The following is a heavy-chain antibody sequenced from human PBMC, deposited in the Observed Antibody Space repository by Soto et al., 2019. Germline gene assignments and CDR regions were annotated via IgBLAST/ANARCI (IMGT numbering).Heavy chain of an antibody. CDR2: IIPCFRAT. D-gene: IGHD3-22*01. Sequence: SWVRLAPGQGVEWMGVIIPCFRATNYAQKFQGRITITADESTSTVYMELSSLRSDDTAVYYCARDVSLNYYDGTYYYYAMEVWGQGTTVTVSS. CDR3: ARDVSLNYYDGTYYYYAMEV. V-gene: IGHV1-69*01. J-gene: IGHJ6*02.